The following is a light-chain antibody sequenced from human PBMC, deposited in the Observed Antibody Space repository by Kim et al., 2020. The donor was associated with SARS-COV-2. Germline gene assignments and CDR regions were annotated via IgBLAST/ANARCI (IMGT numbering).Light chain of an antibody. V-gene: IGLV1-44*01. Sequence: GQRVTISCSGSYSNIGSSAVNWYQQYPGTAPKLLFYDNDQRPSGVPDRFSVSKSGTSASLAISGLQSEDEADYFCAAWDDTLNGVIFGGGTQLTVL. CDR2: DND. CDR1: YSNIGSSA. J-gene: IGLJ2*01. CDR3: AAWDDTLNGVI.